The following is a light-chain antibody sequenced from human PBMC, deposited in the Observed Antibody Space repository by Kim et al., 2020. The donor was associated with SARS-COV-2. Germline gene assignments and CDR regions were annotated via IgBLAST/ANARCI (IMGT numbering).Light chain of an antibody. J-gene: IGLJ3*02. CDR1: STDVSSYNY. Sequence: GHVFTIVCTGTSTDVSSYNYVSWDHQHPPKAPKLRIYEVSKQPSGVPDRFSGSKAGNPASLSVSGLQAEDEFDYYCSSSAVSNIPLFGGGPPLTVL. CDR3: SSSAVSNIPL. CDR2: EVS. V-gene: IGLV2-8*01.